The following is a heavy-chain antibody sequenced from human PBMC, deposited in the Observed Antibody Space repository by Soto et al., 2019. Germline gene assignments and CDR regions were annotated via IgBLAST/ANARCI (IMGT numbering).Heavy chain of an antibody. Sequence: ASVKVSCEASGYTFTSYGISWVRQAPGQVLEWTGWISAYNGNTNYAQKLQGRVTMTTDTSTSTAYMELRSLRSDDTALYYCARASTYYDFWSGYSPHNYYGMDVWGQGTTVTVSS. CDR2: ISAYNGNT. CDR1: GYTFTSYG. J-gene: IGHJ6*02. V-gene: IGHV1-18*04. D-gene: IGHD3-3*01. CDR3: ARASTYYDFWSGYSPHNYYGMDV.